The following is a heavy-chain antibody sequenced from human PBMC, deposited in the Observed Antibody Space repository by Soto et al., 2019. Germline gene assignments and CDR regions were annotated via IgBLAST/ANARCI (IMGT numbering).Heavy chain of an antibody. J-gene: IGHJ4*02. D-gene: IGHD1-26*01. CDR2: ISSSSSTI. CDR3: ARSWVGYSGSYSGPFDF. Sequence: EVQLVESGGGLVQPGGSLRLSCAASGFTFSTYGMNWVRQAPGKGLEWVSYISSSSSTIYYADSVKGRFTISRDNAKNSLYLQMNSLRDGDTAVYYCARSWVGYSGSYSGPFDFWGQGTLVTVSS. V-gene: IGHV3-48*02. CDR1: GFTFSTYG.